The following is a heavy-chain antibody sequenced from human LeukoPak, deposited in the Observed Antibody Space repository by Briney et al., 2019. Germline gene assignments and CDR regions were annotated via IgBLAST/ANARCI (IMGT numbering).Heavy chain of an antibody. CDR2: IEPTSGNT. Sequence: ASMNVSCKASRYTFSNYYIHWVRQAPGQGLEWLGIIEPTSGNTDYAQKFQGRVTMTRDTSTTTVHMQLISLRSEDTAVYYCARALSSRYFDSWGQGTLVTVSS. V-gene: IGHV1-46*01. J-gene: IGHJ4*02. CDR3: ARALSSRYFDS. CDR1: RYTFSNYY.